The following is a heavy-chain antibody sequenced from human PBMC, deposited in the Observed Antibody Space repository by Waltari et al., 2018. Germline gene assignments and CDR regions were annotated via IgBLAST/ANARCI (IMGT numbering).Heavy chain of an antibody. Sequence: QVQLRESGPGLVKPSGTLSLTCDVSGGSVSNSNWWTWVRQPPGEGLAWIGDIYHSGTTSYNPSLKGRVTISVDKSKNPFSLKMTSLTAADTAVYYCGRVGEWGGGSIDFWGQGALITVSS. CDR3: GRVGEWGGGSIDF. D-gene: IGHD2-15*01. J-gene: IGHJ4*02. CDR1: GGSVSNSNW. V-gene: IGHV4-4*02. CDR2: IYHSGTT.